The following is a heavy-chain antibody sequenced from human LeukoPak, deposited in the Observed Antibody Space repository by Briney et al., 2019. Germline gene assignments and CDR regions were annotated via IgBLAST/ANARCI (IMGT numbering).Heavy chain of an antibody. J-gene: IGHJ4*02. CDR3: AKDHYYGSGDPGDY. Sequence: PSETLSLTCTVSGGSISSYYWSWIRQPPGKGLEWIGYIYYSGSTNYNPSLKSRVTISVDTSKNQFSLKLSSVTAADTAVYYCAKDHYYGSGDPGDYWGQGTLVTVSS. V-gene: IGHV4-59*12. D-gene: IGHD3-10*01. CDR1: GGSISSYY. CDR2: IYYSGST.